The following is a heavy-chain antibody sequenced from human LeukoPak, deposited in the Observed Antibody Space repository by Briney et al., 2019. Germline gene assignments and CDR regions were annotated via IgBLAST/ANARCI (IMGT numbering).Heavy chain of an antibody. V-gene: IGHV3-11*04. CDR3: ARERGYDSWSGSRVLFDH. D-gene: IGHD3-3*01. CDR1: GFTFSDYY. CDR2: ISGSSSTI. Sequence: GGSLRLSCAASGFTFSDYYMSWIHQAPGKGLEWVSYISGSSSTIYYADSMKGRFSISRDNAKNSLYLQMNSLRAEDTAVYYCARERGYDSWSGSRVLFDHWGQGTLVTVSS. J-gene: IGHJ4*02.